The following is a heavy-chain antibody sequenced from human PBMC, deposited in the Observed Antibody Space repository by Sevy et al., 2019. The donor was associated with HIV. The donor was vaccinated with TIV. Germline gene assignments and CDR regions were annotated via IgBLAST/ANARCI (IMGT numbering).Heavy chain of an antibody. CDR2: ISYDGSNK. CDR1: GFTFSSYA. V-gene: IGHV3-30*04. J-gene: IGHJ4*02. CDR3: ARGTMYSSSWLDY. Sequence: GGSLRLSCAASGFTFSSYAIHWVRQAPGKGLEWVAVISYDGSNKYYADSVKGRFTISRDNSKNTLYLQMNSLRAEDTAVYYCARGTMYSSSWLDYWGQGTLVTVSS. D-gene: IGHD6-13*01.